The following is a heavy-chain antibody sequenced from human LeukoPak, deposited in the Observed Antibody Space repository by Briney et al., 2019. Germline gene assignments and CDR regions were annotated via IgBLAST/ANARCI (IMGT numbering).Heavy chain of an antibody. J-gene: IGHJ4*02. D-gene: IGHD6-13*01. CDR1: GFTFSSCE. CDR3: AIGLFEEQQPY. V-gene: IGHV3-48*03. Sequence: PGGSLRLSCAASGFTFSSCEMNWVRQAPGKGLEWVSYISSSGTTIYYADSVKGRFTISRDNAKNSLYLQMNSLRAEDTAVYYCAIGLFEEQQPYWGQGTLVTVSS. CDR2: ISSSGTTI.